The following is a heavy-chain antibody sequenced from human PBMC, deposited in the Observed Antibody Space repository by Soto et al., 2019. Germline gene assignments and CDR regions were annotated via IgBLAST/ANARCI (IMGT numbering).Heavy chain of an antibody. Sequence: PGGSLRLSCVAPGFTFSSYAMSWVRQAPGKGLEWVSAITGDGGDTFHADSVRGRLTISRDNSRNTLYLQMDSLRAEDTALYYCAKGSATSRPYYFDYLGQGTLVTVSS. V-gene: IGHV3-23*01. CDR2: ITGDGGDT. CDR1: GFTFSSYA. CDR3: AKGSATSRPYYFDY. J-gene: IGHJ4*02.